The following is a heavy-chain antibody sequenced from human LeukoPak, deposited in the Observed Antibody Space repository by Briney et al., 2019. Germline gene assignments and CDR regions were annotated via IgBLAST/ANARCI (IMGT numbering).Heavy chain of an antibody. V-gene: IGHV4-34*01. Sequence: SETLTLTCADYGGSCSGYYWRWIRQPPGKELEWIGEINHSGSTNYNPSLQSRVTISADTSKNQFSLKLSSVTAADTAVYYCAIDSGYDNFDYWGQGTLVTVSS. CDR3: AIDSGYDNFDY. D-gene: IGHD5-12*01. CDR1: GGSCSGYY. J-gene: IGHJ4*02. CDR2: INHSGST.